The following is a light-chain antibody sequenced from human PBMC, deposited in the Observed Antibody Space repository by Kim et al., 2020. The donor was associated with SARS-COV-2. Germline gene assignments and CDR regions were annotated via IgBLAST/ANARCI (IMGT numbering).Light chain of an antibody. V-gene: IGKV1-39*01. Sequence: LSAAVGDSVTITCRASQSISSYFNWYQQKPGKAPKLLFYAASSLQSGVPSRFSGSGSGTDFTLTISSLQPEDFATYYCQQSYSTLTFGGGPKLEI. CDR2: AAS. CDR1: QSISSY. CDR3: QQSYSTLT. J-gene: IGKJ4*01.